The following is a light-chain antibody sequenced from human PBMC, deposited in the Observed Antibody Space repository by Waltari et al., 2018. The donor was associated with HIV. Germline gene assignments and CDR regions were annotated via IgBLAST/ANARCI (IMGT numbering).Light chain of an antibody. Sequence: DMQMTQSPTSLFATVGDTVTITCRASQSIGVWLAWYQQQPGKAPKFLISKASSLESGVPSRFSGSGAATEFTLTISSLQPDDFATYFCQEYTTYLGTFGQGTKVEIK. CDR2: KAS. CDR3: QEYTTYLGT. J-gene: IGKJ1*01. CDR1: QSIGVW. V-gene: IGKV1-5*03.